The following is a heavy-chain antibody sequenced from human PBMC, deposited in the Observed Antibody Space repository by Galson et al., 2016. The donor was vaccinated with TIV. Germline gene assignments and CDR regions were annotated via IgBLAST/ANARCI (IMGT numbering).Heavy chain of an antibody. D-gene: IGHD3-22*01. Sequence: SVKVSCKASGYTFTNYGISWVRRAPGQGLEWMGWISGHTGNTDYARKFQGRLLMTTDTSTGTAFMELRSLTSDETAVYYCARDRVSMTMILVVDYYYGMDVWGQGTTVTVSS. J-gene: IGHJ6*02. V-gene: IGHV1-18*04. CDR3: ARDRVSMTMILVVDYYYGMDV. CDR2: ISGHTGNT. CDR1: GYTFTNYG.